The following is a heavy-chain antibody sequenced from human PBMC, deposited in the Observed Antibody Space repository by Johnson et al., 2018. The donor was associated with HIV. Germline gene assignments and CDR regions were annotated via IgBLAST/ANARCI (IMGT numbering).Heavy chain of an antibody. CDR1: GFTFSSYA. CDR2: IRYDGSNK. D-gene: IGHD4/OR15-4a*01. Sequence: QVQLVESGGGVVQPGRSLRLSCAASGFTFSSYAMHWVRQAPGKGLAWVAFIRYDGSNKYYADSVKGRFTISRDNSKNTLYLQMNSLRTEDTAVYYCAKVGDMVVTPRGEAFDIWGQGTMVTVSS. J-gene: IGHJ3*02. CDR3: AKVGDMVVTPRGEAFDI. V-gene: IGHV3-30*02.